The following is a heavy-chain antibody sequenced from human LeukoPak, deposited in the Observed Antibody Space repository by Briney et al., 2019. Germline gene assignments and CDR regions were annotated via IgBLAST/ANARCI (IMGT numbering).Heavy chain of an antibody. D-gene: IGHD3-22*01. V-gene: IGHV1-58*01. CDR1: GFTFTSSA. Sequence: SVKVSCKASGFTFTSSAVQWVRQARGQRLEWIGWIVVGSGNTNYAQKFQEGVTITRDMSTSTAYMELSSLRSEDTAVYYCAAGLGESSGYYYVFGLSWGQGTLVTVSS. J-gene: IGHJ5*02. CDR2: IVVGSGNT. CDR3: AAGLGESSGYYYVFGLS.